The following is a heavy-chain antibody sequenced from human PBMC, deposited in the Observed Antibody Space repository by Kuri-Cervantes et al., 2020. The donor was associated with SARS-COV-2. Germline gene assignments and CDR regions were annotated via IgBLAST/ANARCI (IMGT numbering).Heavy chain of an antibody. CDR1: GGSISSSSYY. V-gene: IGHV4-39*01. Sequence: SETLSLTCTVSGGSISSSSYYWGWIRQPPGEGLEWIGSIYYSGSTYYNPSLKSRVTISVDTSKNQFSLKLSSVTAADTAVYYCARQSPDQYSGSSQWFDPWGQGTLVTVSS. CDR2: IYYSGST. D-gene: IGHD1-26*01. J-gene: IGHJ5*02. CDR3: ARQSPDQYSGSSQWFDP.